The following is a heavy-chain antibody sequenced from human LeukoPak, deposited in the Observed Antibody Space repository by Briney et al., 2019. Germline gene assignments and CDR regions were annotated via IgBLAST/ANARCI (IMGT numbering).Heavy chain of an antibody. CDR2: IYYSGST. J-gene: IGHJ4*02. CDR1: GGSISSSSYY. V-gene: IGHV4-39*01. CDR3: ARLIEEEYCSSTSCYLPDY. Sequence: SETLSLTCTVSGGSISSSSYYWGWIRQPPGKGLEWIGSIYYSGSTYYNPSLKSRVTISVDTSKNQFSLKLSSVTAADAAVYYCARLIEEEYCSSTSCYLPDYWGQGTLVTVSS. D-gene: IGHD2-2*01.